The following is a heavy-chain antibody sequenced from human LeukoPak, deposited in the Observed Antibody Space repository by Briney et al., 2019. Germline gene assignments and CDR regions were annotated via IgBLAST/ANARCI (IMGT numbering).Heavy chain of an antibody. J-gene: IGHJ4*02. CDR2: IVVGSGNT. CDR1: VFTSTSSA. D-gene: IGHD3-22*01. Sequence: ASVKVSCKASVFTSTSSAVQWVRQARGQRLEWIGWIVVGSGNTNYAQKFQERVTITRDMSTSTAYMELSSLRSEDTAVYYCAAMFYYYDSSGYYSDYWGQGTLVTVSS. V-gene: IGHV1-58*01. CDR3: AAMFYYYDSSGYYSDY.